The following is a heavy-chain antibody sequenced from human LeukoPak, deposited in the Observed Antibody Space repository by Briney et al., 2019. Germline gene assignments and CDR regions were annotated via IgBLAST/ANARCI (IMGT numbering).Heavy chain of an antibody. J-gene: IGHJ4*02. CDR1: GFTFSTYA. CDR2: ISGSGGRT. Sequence: GGSLRLSCVASGFTFSTYAMSWVRQAPGKGLEWVSDISGSGGRTYYADSMKGRFTISRDNSKNTLYLQMNSLRAEDTAVYYCAKVTTSTDTSLWGLGTLVTVSS. D-gene: IGHD5-18*01. V-gene: IGHV3-23*01. CDR3: AKVTTSTDTSL.